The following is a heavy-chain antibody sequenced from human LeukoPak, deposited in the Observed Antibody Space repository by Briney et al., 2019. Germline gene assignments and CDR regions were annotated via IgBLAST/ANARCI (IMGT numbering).Heavy chain of an antibody. CDR3: ARGLLTGPPGVDP. CDR2: ISAYNGNT. J-gene: IGHJ5*02. D-gene: IGHD3-9*01. V-gene: IGHV1-18*01. CDR1: GGTFSSYA. Sequence: ASVKVSCKASGGTFSSYAISWVRQAPGQGLEWMGWISAYNGNTNYAQKLQGRVTMTTDTSTSTAYMELRSLRSDDTAVYYCARGLLTGPPGVDPWGQGTLVTVSS.